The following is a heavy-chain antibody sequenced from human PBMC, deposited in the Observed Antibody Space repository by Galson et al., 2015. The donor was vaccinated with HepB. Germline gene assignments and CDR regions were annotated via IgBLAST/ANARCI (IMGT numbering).Heavy chain of an antibody. D-gene: IGHD6-19*01. V-gene: IGHV3-23*01. J-gene: IGHJ4*02. Sequence: SLRLSCAASEFTFSSYCMSWVRQAPGKGLEWVSSISGSGYTTYYGDSAEGRFTISRDNSKNTLYLQMNSLRAEDTALYYCAKDPYLYSALAGTMAGFDYWGQGTLVTVSS. CDR3: AKDPYLYSALAGTMAGFDY. CDR2: ISGSGYTT. CDR1: EFTFSSYC.